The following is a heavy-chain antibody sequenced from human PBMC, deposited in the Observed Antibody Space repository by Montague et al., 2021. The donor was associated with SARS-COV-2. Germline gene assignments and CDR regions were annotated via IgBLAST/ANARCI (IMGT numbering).Heavy chain of an antibody. D-gene: IGHD3-22*01. Sequence: RSLSLAASGFTFGDYAMHWVRQAPGKGLEWVSGISWNSGSIGYADSVKGRFTISRDNAKNSLYLQMNSLRAEGTALYYCAKDMGSRVYYYSSGFEATGGYGMDVWGQGTTVTVSS. CDR1: GFTFGDYA. CDR3: AKDMGSRVYYYSSGFEATGGYGMDV. J-gene: IGHJ6*02. V-gene: IGHV3-9*01. CDR2: ISWNSGSI.